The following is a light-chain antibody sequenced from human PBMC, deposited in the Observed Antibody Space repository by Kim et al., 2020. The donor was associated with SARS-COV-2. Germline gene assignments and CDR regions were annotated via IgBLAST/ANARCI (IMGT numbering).Light chain of an antibody. CDR3: AAWDDSLSGVV. V-gene: IGLV1-47*01. CDR2: RSN. Sequence: GQAGTISCSVSSANIGSNYVYWYQQLPGTVPKLLIYRSNQRPSGVPDRFSGSKSATSASLAISGLRSEDEADYYCAAWDDSLSGVVFGGGTQLTVL. J-gene: IGLJ2*01. CDR1: SANIGSNY.